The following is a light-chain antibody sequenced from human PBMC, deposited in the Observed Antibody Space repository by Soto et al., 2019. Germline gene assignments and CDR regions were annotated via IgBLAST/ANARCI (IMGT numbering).Light chain of an antibody. V-gene: IGKV1-5*01. CDR3: QQYNSYSS. J-gene: IGKJ1*01. Sequence: DIQLTQSPSTLSAAVGERVTITCRASQSISTNMAWYQQKPGKAPRLLIYGASSMASGVPSRFSCSGSGTEFTLTISSLQPDDFATYYCQQYNSYSSFGQGTKVDIK. CDR2: GAS. CDR1: QSISTN.